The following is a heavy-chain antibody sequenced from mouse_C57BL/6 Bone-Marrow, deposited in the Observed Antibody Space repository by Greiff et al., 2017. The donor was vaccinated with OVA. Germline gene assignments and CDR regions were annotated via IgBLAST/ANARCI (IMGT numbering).Heavy chain of an antibody. V-gene: IGHV10-3*01. Sequence: EVKLQESGGGLVQPKGSLKLSCAASGFTFNTYAMHWVRQAPGKGLEWVARIRSKSSNYATYYADSVKDRFTISRDDSQSMLYLQMNNLKSEDTAMYYCVRDITSVVAKTGTLYAMDDWGQGTSVTVSS. J-gene: IGHJ4*01. CDR2: IRSKSSNYAT. D-gene: IGHD1-1*01. CDR1: GFTFNTYA. CDR3: VRDITSVVAKTGTLYAMDD.